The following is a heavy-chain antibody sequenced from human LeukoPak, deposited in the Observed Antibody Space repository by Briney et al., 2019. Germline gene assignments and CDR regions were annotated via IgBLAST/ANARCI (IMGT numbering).Heavy chain of an antibody. D-gene: IGHD1-14*01. V-gene: IGHV4-39*07. CDR1: GGSISSSSYY. CDR3: ARDRFRSRGLDY. Sequence: SETLSLTCTVSGGSISSSSYYWGWIRQPPGKGLEWIGSIYYSGSTYYNPSLKSRVTISVDTSKNQFSLKLSSVTAADTAVYYCARDRFRSRGLDYWGQGTLVTVSS. CDR2: IYYSGST. J-gene: IGHJ4*02.